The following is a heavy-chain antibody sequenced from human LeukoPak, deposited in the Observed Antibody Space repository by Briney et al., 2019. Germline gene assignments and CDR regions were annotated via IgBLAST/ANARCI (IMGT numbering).Heavy chain of an antibody. CDR1: GYTFINYG. V-gene: IGHV1-18*04. J-gene: IGHJ1*01. Sequence: ASVKVSCKASGYTFINYGISWVRQAPGQGLEWMGWISAYNGDTNYTQKLQGRVAMTTDTSTRTAYMELRSLRSDDTAVYYCARGRAAAGTPAEYFHHWGQGTLVTVSS. D-gene: IGHD6-13*01. CDR2: ISAYNGDT. CDR3: ARGRAAAGTPAEYFHH.